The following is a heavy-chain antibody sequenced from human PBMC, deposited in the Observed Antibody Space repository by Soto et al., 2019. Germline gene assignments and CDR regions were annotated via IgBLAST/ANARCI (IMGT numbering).Heavy chain of an antibody. Sequence: ASLKVSCKASGYTFTSYGISWVRQAPGQGLEWMGWISAYNGNTNYAQKLQGRVTMTTDTSTSTAYMELRSLRSDDTAVYYCARDVTMVRGVIWGAFDIWGQGTMVTVSS. J-gene: IGHJ3*02. CDR2: ISAYNGNT. CDR1: GYTFTSYG. D-gene: IGHD3-10*01. V-gene: IGHV1-18*01. CDR3: ARDVTMVRGVIWGAFDI.